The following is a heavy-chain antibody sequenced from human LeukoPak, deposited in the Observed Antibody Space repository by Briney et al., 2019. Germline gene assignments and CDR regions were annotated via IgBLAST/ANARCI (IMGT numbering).Heavy chain of an antibody. Sequence: GSLRLSCAASGFTFDDYGMSWVRQAPGKGLEWVSGINWNGGSTGYADSVKGRFTISRDNAKNSLYLQMNSLRAEDTAVYYCARAGGYSGYDWGGYSYYYMDVWGKGTTVTVSS. V-gene: IGHV3-20*04. J-gene: IGHJ6*03. D-gene: IGHD5-12*01. CDR2: INWNGGST. CDR3: ARAGGYSGYDWGGYSYYYMDV. CDR1: GFTFDDYG.